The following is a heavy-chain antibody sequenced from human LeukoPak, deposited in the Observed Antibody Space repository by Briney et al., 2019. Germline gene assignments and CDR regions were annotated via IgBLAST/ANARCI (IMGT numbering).Heavy chain of an antibody. V-gene: IGHV1-2*02. CDR1: GYTFTGYY. CDR3: ASYTAGYYSGMDV. J-gene: IGHJ6*02. CDR2: INPNSGGT. D-gene: IGHD2-8*02. Sequence: ASVKDSRKASGYTFTGYYMHWVRQAPGQGLEWMGWINPNSGGTNYAQKFQGRVTMTRDTSISTAYMELSRLRSDDTAVYYCASYTAGYYSGMDVWGQGTAVTVSS.